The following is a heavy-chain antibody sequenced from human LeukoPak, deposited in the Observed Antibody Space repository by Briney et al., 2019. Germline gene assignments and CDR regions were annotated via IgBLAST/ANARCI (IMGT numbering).Heavy chain of an antibody. D-gene: IGHD4-17*01. J-gene: IGHJ3*02. CDR3: AKMRTPTAHSGDAFEI. CDR2: ISYDGSNK. CDR1: GFTFSSYG. V-gene: IGHV3-30*18. Sequence: GGSLRLSCAASGFTFSSYGIHWVRQAPGKELEWVAVISYDGSNKYYVDSVKGRFTISRDNSKNTLNLQMNSLRAEDTAVYYCAKMRTPTAHSGDAFEIWGQGTMVTVSS.